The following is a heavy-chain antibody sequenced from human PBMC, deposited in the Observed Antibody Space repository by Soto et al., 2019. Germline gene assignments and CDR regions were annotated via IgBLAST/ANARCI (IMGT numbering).Heavy chain of an antibody. CDR3: ARFLAYYYGSGSYYTDTKATDYYYYYGMDV. Sequence: GGSLRLSCAASGFTVSSNYMSWVRQAPGKGLEWVSVIYSGGSTYYADSVKGRFTISRHNSKNTLYLQMNSLRAEDTAVYYCARFLAYYYGSGSYYTDTKATDYYYYYGMDVWGQGT. V-gene: IGHV3-53*04. J-gene: IGHJ6*02. CDR1: GFTVSSNY. D-gene: IGHD3-10*01. CDR2: IYSGGST.